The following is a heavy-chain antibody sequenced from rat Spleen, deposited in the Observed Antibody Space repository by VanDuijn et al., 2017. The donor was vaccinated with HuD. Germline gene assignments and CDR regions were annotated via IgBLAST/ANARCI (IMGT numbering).Heavy chain of an antibody. D-gene: IGHD1-12*02. CDR1: GFTFSNYY. V-gene: IGHV5-25*01. CDR3: ARRYYDGSYWYFDF. CDR2: ISTGGGNT. J-gene: IGHJ1*01. Sequence: EVQLVESGGGLVQPGRSMKLSCAASGFTFSNYYMVWVRQAPTKGLEWVASISTGGGNTYYRDSVKGRFTISRDNAKSTLYLQMDSLRSEDTATYYCARRYYDGSYWYFDFWGPGTMVTVSS.